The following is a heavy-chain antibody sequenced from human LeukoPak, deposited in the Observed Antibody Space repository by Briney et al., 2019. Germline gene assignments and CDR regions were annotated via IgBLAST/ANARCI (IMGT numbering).Heavy chain of an antibody. CDR3: ARVVAGDPNWFDP. Sequence: SETLSLTCTVSGYSISSGYYWGWIRQSPGKGLEWIGSIYHSGSTYYNPSLKSRVTISVDTSKNQFSLKLSSVTAADTAVYYCARVVAGDPNWFDPWGQGTLVTVSS. D-gene: IGHD4-17*01. V-gene: IGHV4-38-2*02. CDR2: IYHSGST. CDR1: GYSISSGYY. J-gene: IGHJ5*02.